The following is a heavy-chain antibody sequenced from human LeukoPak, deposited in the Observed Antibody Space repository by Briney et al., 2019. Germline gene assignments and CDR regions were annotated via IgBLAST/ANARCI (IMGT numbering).Heavy chain of an antibody. CDR3: ARASVDSSGYYYYFDY. Sequence: ASVKVSCKASGGTFSSYAVSWVRLTPGQGLEWMGWISAYNGNTNYAQKLQGRVTMTTDTSTSTAYMELRSLRSDDTAVYYCARASVDSSGYYYYFDYWGQGTLVTVSS. V-gene: IGHV1-18*01. CDR2: ISAYNGNT. CDR1: GGTFSSYA. D-gene: IGHD3-22*01. J-gene: IGHJ4*02.